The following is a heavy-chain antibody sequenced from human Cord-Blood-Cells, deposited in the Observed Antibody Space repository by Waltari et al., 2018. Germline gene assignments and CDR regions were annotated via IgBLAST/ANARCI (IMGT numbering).Heavy chain of an antibody. CDR3: ARHFLLGEYSSSSEYFQH. CDR2: MYCSGST. V-gene: IGHV4-39*01. CDR1: AGSISCCNSY. D-gene: IGHD6-6*01. Sequence: LEPQFSGPPLAKPSEALSPTCTVSAGSISCCNSYLAWTRQPPCQGVGWIGSMYCSGSTYYNPSPKSRLTISVDTSKNQFSLKLSSVTAADTAVYYCARHFLLGEYSSSSEYFQHWGQGTLVTVSS. J-gene: IGHJ1*01.